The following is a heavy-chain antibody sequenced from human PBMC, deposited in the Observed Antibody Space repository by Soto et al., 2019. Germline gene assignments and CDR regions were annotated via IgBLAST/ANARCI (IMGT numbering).Heavy chain of an antibody. CDR3: ANGKVLWFGEKEEYFDY. Sequence: GGSLRLSCAASGFTFSSYGMHWVRQAPGKGLEWVAVISYDGSNKYYADSVKGRFTISRDNSKNTLYLQMNSLRAEDTAVYYCANGKVLWFGEKEEYFDYWGQGTLVTVSS. CDR1: GFTFSSYG. J-gene: IGHJ4*02. V-gene: IGHV3-30*18. D-gene: IGHD3-10*01. CDR2: ISYDGSNK.